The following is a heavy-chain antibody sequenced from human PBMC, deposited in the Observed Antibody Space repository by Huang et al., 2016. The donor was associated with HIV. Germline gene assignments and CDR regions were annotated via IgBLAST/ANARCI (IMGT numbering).Heavy chain of an antibody. CDR1: GGTFSKYA. D-gene: IGHD4-17*01. CDR3: ARGQLGSYGDYDVLY. CDR2: MSPMFGTP. V-gene: IGHV1-69*13. Sequence: QVQLVQSGAEVKTPGSSVKVSCKASGGTFSKYAISWVRQAPGQGLDWMGGMSPMFGTPNYARKFQGRVTITADDSTSTTYVEVSSLRSEDTALYYCARGQLGSYGDYDVLYWGQGTLVTVSS. J-gene: IGHJ4*02.